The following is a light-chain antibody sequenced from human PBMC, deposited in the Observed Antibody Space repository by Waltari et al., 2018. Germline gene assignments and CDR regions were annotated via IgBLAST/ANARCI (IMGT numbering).Light chain of an antibody. V-gene: IGKV1-39*01. J-gene: IGKJ1*01. CDR1: QNIGIY. CDR3: QQSHNTPWT. CDR2: AAS. Sequence: DIRMTQSPSSLSASVGDRVTMTCRASQNIGIYLKWYQQKPGKAPKLLIYAASSLQSGVPSRFSGSGSGTDFTLTISSLQPEDFATYYCQQSHNTPWTFGQGTKVEIK.